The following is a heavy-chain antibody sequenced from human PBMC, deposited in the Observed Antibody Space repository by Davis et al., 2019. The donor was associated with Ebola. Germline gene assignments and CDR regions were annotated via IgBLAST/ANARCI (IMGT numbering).Heavy chain of an antibody. CDR1: GFTFSNYG. CDR2: ISYDGSNK. Sequence: GESLKISCAASGFTFSNYGMHWVRQAPGKGLEWVAVISYDGSNKYYADSVKGRFTISRDNSKSTLYLQMNSLRAEDTAVYYCARDSTRRSWQKEYYFDYWGQGTLVTVSS. J-gene: IGHJ4*02. V-gene: IGHV3-30*03. CDR3: ARDSTRRSWQKEYYFDY. D-gene: IGHD6-13*01.